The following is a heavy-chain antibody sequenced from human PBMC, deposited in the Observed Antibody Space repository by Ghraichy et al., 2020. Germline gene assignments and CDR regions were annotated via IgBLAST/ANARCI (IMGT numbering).Heavy chain of an antibody. V-gene: IGHV1-2*02. CDR1: GYTFTGYY. CDR3: ARVPGPKLLDAFDI. J-gene: IGHJ3*02. D-gene: IGHD3-10*01. Sequence: ASVKVSCKASGYTFTGYYMHWVRQAPGQGLEWMGWINPNSGGTNYAQKFQGRVTMTRDTSISTAYMELSRLRSDDTAVYYCARVPGPKLLDAFDIWGQGTMVTVSS. CDR2: INPNSGGT.